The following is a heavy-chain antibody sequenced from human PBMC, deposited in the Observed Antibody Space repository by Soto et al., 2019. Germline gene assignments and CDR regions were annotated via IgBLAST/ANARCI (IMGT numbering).Heavy chain of an antibody. J-gene: IGHJ4*02. CDR3: ARDTTKDDILTGYYKGIDY. CDR2: ISSSGSTI. Sequence: PGGSLRLSCAASGFTFSDYYMSWIRQAPGKGLEWVSYISSSGSTIYYADSVKGRFTISRDNAKNSLYLQMNSLRAEDTAVYYCARDTTKDDILTGYYKGIDYWGQGTLVTVSS. V-gene: IGHV3-11*01. CDR1: GFTFSDYY. D-gene: IGHD3-9*01.